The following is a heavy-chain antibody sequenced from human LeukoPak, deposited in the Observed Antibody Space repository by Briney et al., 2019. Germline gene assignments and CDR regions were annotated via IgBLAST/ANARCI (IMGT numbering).Heavy chain of an antibody. V-gene: IGHV1-2*02. CDR3: AREVYCSGGSCYYFDY. D-gene: IGHD2-15*01. CDR2: INPNSGGT. CDR1: GYTFTGYY. Sequence: ASVKVSCKASGYTFTGYYMHWVRQAPGQGLEWMGWINPNSGGTNYAQKFQGRVTMTRDTSISTAYMELSSLRSEDTAVYYCAREVYCSGGSCYYFDYWGQGTLVTVSS. J-gene: IGHJ4*02.